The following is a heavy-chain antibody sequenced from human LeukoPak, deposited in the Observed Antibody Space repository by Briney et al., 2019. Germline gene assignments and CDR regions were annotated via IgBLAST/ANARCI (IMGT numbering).Heavy chain of an antibody. CDR3: ARVEGSSSSDWYYYYYMDV. CDR2: IYHSGST. D-gene: IGHD6-6*01. CDR1: GYSISSGYY. Sequence: PSETLSLTCTVSGYSISSGYYWGWIRQPPGTGLEWIGSIYHSGSTYYNPSLKSRVTISVDTSKNQFSLKLSSVTAADTAVYYCARVEGSSSSDWYYYYYMDVWGKGTTVTVSS. V-gene: IGHV4-38-2*02. J-gene: IGHJ6*03.